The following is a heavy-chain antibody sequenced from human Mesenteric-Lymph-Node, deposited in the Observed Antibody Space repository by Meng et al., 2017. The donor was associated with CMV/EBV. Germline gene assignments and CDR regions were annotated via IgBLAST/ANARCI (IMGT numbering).Heavy chain of an antibody. Sequence: GESLKISCAASGFTFSSYGMHWVRQAPGKGLEWVAFIRYDGSNKYYADSVKGRFTISRDNAKNSLYLQMNSLRAEDTAVYYCARLQTGYYDFWSGYYRYYYGMDVWGQGTTVTVSS. J-gene: IGHJ6*02. CDR3: ARLQTGYYDFWSGYYRYYYGMDV. CDR1: GFTFSSYG. V-gene: IGHV3-30*02. CDR2: IRYDGSNK. D-gene: IGHD3-3*01.